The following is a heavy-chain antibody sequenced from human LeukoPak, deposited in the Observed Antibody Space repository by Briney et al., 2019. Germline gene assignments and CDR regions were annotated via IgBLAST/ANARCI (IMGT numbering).Heavy chain of an antibody. CDR3: ARDRILPKYYYDSSGYPRNAFDM. Sequence: KPSQTLSLTCTVSGGSISSYYWSWIRQPPGKGLEWIGYIYYSGSTSYNPSLRSRVTISVDTSKHQFSLKLSSVTAADTAVYYCARDRILPKYYYDSSGYPRNAFDMGGQGTMVTVSS. V-gene: IGHV4-59*01. J-gene: IGHJ3*02. D-gene: IGHD3-22*01. CDR2: IYYSGST. CDR1: GGSISSYY.